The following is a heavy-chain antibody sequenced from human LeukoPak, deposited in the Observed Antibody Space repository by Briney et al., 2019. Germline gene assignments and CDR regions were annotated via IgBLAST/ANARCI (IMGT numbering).Heavy chain of an antibody. Sequence: PSETLSLTCTVSDGSISSSSYYWGWIRQPPGKGLEWIGSTYYSGSTYSNPSFKSRVTISVDTSKNQFSLKLSSVNAADTAVYYCARIRYFDWLRRYYFDYWGQGTLVTVSS. V-gene: IGHV4-39*01. CDR1: DGSISSSSYY. CDR2: TYYSGST. J-gene: IGHJ4*02. D-gene: IGHD3-9*01. CDR3: ARIRYFDWLRRYYFDY.